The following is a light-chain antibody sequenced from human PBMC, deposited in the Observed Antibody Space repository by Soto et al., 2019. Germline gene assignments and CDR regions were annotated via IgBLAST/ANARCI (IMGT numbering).Light chain of an antibody. CDR1: QPINSH. Sequence: EIVLTQSPAALSVSPGERATLSCRASQPINSHLACYHQKPGQPPRLLIYDASSRATGIPARFSGSGSGTDFTLTISSLELEDVAVYYCQQRRDWPTFGQGTKVEIK. CDR2: DAS. V-gene: IGKV3-11*01. CDR3: QQRRDWPT. J-gene: IGKJ1*01.